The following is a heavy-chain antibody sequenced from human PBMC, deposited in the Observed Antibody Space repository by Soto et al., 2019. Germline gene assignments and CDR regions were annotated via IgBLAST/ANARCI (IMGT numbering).Heavy chain of an antibody. Sequence: SETLSLTCSVSGGSISGSYWSWILQSPGKGLEWLGYVYYTASTNYSPSLRSRVSISVDTSKSELALRLGSVTAADTAVYYCARSVAVPGAHIDYWGQGTQVTVSS. CDR2: VYYTAST. D-gene: IGHD6-19*01. CDR1: GGSISGSY. V-gene: IGHV4-59*01. CDR3: ARSVAVPGAHIDY. J-gene: IGHJ4*02.